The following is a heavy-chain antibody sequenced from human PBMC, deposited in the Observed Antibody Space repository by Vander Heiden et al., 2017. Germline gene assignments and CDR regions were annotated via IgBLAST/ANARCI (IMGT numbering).Heavy chain of an antibody. CDR3: AKVPRTHQYRFDY. Sequence: EVQLLESGGGLVKPGGSLRLAWKASGFTFSRYPMSWVRQAPGKGLECVSAIRDSGTSTYYADSVKGRFTISRDNSKNTLYLQMNRLRADDTAVYYCAKVPRTHQYRFDYWGQGTLVTVSS. D-gene: IGHD3-16*02. CDR2: IRDSGTST. J-gene: IGHJ4*02. V-gene: IGHV3-23*01. CDR1: GFTFSRYP.